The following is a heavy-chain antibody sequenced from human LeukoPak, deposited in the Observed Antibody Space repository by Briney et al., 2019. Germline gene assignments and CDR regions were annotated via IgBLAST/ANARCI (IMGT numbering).Heavy chain of an antibody. CDR3: ARGDWGFPFDY. D-gene: IGHD3-9*01. J-gene: IGHJ4*02. V-gene: IGHV4-34*01. CDR1: GGSYSGYY. Sequence: SETLSLTCAVYGGSYSGYYWSWIRQPPGKGLEWIGEINHSGGTNYNPSLKSRVTISVDTSKNQFSLKLSSVTAADTAVYYCARGDWGFPFDYWGQGTLVTVSS. CDR2: INHSGGT.